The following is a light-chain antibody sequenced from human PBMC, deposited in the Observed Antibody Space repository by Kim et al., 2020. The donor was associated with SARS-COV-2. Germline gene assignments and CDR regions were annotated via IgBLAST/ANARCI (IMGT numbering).Light chain of an antibody. Sequence: DIQLTQSPSSVSASVGDSVTITCQASQDIRKFLNWYQHKPGKAPELLISDASTLRTGVPSRFSGSASGTHFTFTISSLQPEDIATYYCQQYHNSQAITFGQGTRLEIK. CDR3: QQYHNSQAIT. CDR1: QDIRKF. CDR2: DAS. J-gene: IGKJ5*01. V-gene: IGKV1-33*01.